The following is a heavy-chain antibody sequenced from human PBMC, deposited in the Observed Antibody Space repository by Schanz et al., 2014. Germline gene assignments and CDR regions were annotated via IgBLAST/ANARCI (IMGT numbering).Heavy chain of an antibody. Sequence: EVQLVESGGGLVQPGGSLRLSCGGSGFTFSSYAMSWVRQAPGKGLEWVSSISHSGGSKYYADSVKGRFTISRDNSKTTLSLQMNSLRAEDTAVYYCAKGLYYDNTGGGFDYWGQGTLVTVSS. J-gene: IGHJ4*02. V-gene: IGHV3-23*04. D-gene: IGHD3-16*01. CDR2: ISHSGGSK. CDR1: GFTFSSYA. CDR3: AKGLYYDNTGGGFDY.